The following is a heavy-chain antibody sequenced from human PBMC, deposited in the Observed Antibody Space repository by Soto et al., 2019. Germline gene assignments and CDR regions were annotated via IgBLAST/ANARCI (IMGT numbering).Heavy chain of an antibody. Sequence: PGGSLRLSCAGSGFTPTTTPLSWVRQPPGKGLEWVTTISGTASRTYYVDSVKGRFFISRDNSKRTVYLQMNDLRREDTALYYCASQQQRLLGGVSSYWDHWGLGTLVT. CDR3: ASQQQRLLGGVSSYWDH. CDR2: ISGTASRT. V-gene: IGHV3-23*01. CDR1: GFTPTTTP. D-gene: IGHD3-16*01. J-gene: IGHJ4*02.